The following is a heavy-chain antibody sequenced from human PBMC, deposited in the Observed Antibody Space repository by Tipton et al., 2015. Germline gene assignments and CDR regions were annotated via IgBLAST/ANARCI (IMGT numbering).Heavy chain of an antibody. CDR2: IYYRGST. CDR1: GGSISTGGYY. CDR3: ARTGGVHSSGWEVH. V-gene: IGHV4-31*03. Sequence: TLSLTCTVSGGSISTGGYYWSWIRRHPGKGLEWIAYIYYRGSTSYNPSLKSRVSISVDTSENQFSLKLNSVTPADTAVYYCARTGGVHSSGWEVHWGQGTLVTVSS. J-gene: IGHJ4*02. D-gene: IGHD6-19*01.